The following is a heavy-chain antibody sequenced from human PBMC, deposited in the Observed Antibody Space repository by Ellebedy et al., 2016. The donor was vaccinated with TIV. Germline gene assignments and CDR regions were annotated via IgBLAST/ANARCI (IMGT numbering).Heavy chain of an antibody. Sequence: GESLKISCAASGFTFSLYGMHWVRQAPGKGLEWVTVLWYDGSREYYADSVKGRFTVSRDNSKNPLYLQMNSLRTEDTAVYYCASERSGYDFDYWGQGTLVTVSA. CDR2: LWYDGSRE. V-gene: IGHV3-33*01. D-gene: IGHD5-12*01. J-gene: IGHJ4*02. CDR1: GFTFSLYG. CDR3: ASERSGYDFDY.